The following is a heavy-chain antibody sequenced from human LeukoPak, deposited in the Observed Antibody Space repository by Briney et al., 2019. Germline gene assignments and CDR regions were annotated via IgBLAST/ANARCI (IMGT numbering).Heavy chain of an antibody. CDR1: GYTFTGYY. CDR3: ARKLSGGSQQAGDY. CDR2: INPNSGGT. J-gene: IGHJ4*02. Sequence: ASVKVSCKASGYTFTGYYMHWVRQAPGQGLEWMGWINPNSGGTNYAQKFQGRVTMTRDTSISTAYMELSRLRSDDTAVYYCARKLSGGSQQAGDYWGQGTLVTVSS. D-gene: IGHD2-15*01. V-gene: IGHV1-2*02.